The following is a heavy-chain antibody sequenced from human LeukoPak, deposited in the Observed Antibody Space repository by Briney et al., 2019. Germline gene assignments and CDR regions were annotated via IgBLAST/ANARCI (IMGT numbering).Heavy chain of an antibody. CDR2: IYYSGST. CDR1: GGSFSGYY. Sequence: SETLSLTCAVYGGSFSGYYWSWIRQPPGKGLEWIGYIYYSGSTNYNPSLKSRVTISVDTSKNQFSLKLSSVTAADTAVYYCARHVDTAMDPFDLWGRGTLVTVSS. CDR3: ARHVDTAMDPFDL. V-gene: IGHV4-59*01. D-gene: IGHD5-18*01. J-gene: IGHJ2*01.